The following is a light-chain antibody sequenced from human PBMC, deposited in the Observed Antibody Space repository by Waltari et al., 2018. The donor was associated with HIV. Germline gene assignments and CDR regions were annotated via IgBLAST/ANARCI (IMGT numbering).Light chain of an antibody. CDR1: QSVNTW. V-gene: IGKV1-5*03. CDR2: TAS. Sequence: DIKMTQSPSILSASLGDRITITCRASQSVNTWVAWYQQKPGKAPKVLIHTASTLARGVPSRSSGRGSGAVFTLTIAGLQPDDFATYYCQQYETYYTFGLGTKVE. J-gene: IGKJ2*01. CDR3: QQYETYYT.